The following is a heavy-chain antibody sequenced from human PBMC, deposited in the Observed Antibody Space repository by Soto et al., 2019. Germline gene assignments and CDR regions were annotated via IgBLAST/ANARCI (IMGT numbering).Heavy chain of an antibody. CDR3: ARGVNPTIFGVVILGGFDY. J-gene: IGHJ4*02. Sequence: ASVKVSCKASGYTFTGYAMHWVRQAPGQRLEWMGWINAGNGNTKYSQKFQGRVTITRDTSASTAYMELSSLRSEDTAVYYCARGVNPTIFGVVILGGFDYSGQGTLVTVSS. CDR2: INAGNGNT. V-gene: IGHV1-3*01. CDR1: GYTFTGYA. D-gene: IGHD3-3*01.